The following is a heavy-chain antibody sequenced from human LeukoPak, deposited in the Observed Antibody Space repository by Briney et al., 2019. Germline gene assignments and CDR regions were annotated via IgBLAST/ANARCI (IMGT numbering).Heavy chain of an antibody. CDR3: ARVVGRGVIITGASDI. CDR1: GYTFTSYG. V-gene: IGHV1-18*01. J-gene: IGHJ3*02. Sequence: ASVKVSCKASGYTFTSYGISWVRQAPGQGLEWMGWISAYNGNTNYAQKLQGRVTMTTDTSTSTAYMELRSLRSDDTAVYYCARVVGRGVIITGASDIWGQGTMVTVSS. CDR2: ISAYNGNT. D-gene: IGHD3-10*01.